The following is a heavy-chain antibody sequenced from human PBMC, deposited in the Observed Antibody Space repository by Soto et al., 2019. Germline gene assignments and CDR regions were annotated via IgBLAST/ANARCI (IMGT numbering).Heavy chain of an antibody. D-gene: IGHD5-18*01. CDR1: GGTFSSYA. CDR3: ARLTVDTAMENPVDY. V-gene: IGHV1-69*01. Sequence: QVQLVQSGAAVKKPGSSVKVSCKASGGTFSSYAISWVRQAPGQGLEWMGGIIPIFGTANYAQKFQGRVTITADESTSTGYMELSSLRSEDTAVYYCARLTVDTAMENPVDYWGQGTLVTVSS. J-gene: IGHJ4*02. CDR2: IIPIFGTA.